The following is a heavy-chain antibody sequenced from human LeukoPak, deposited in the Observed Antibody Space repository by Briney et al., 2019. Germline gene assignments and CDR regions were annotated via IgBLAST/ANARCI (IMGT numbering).Heavy chain of an antibody. V-gene: IGHV3-30*02. CDR3: ATRPASETYYAVFDY. Sequence: VGSLRLSCAASGFTFSNYGMHWVRQAPGKGLEWVAFIQYDGSNKFYADSVKGRFTISRDNSKNTLFLQMNSLRAEDTAVYFCATRPASETYYAVFDYWGQGTLVTVSS. J-gene: IGHJ4*02. D-gene: IGHD1-26*01. CDR2: IQYDGSNK. CDR1: GFTFSNYG.